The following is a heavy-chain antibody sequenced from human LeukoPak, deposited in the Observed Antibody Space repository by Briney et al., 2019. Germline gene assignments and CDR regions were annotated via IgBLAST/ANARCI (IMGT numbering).Heavy chain of an antibody. Sequence: GGSLRLSCAVSGFTFSNYWMYWVRQGPGKGLVWVSRLNGDGDYTNYEDSVKGRFTVSRDEAKNSMYLQMNSLRDEDTAIYYCARDAGSSWYWGALDMWGQGTVVIVSS. CDR2: LNGDGDYT. J-gene: IGHJ3*02. CDR1: GFTFSNYW. CDR3: ARDAGSSWYWGALDM. V-gene: IGHV3-74*01. D-gene: IGHD6-13*01.